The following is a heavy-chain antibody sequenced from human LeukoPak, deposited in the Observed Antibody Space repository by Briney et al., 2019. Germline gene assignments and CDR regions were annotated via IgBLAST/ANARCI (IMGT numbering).Heavy chain of an antibody. V-gene: IGHV4-59*08. CDR1: GGSISSYY. D-gene: IGHD2-15*01. Sequence: SETLSPTCTVSGGSISSYYWSWIRQPPGKGLEWIGYIYYSGSTNYNPSLKSRVTISVDTSKNQFSLKLSSVTAADTAVYYCARALDCSGGSCGWSYFDYWGQGTLVTVSS. CDR3: ARALDCSGGSCGWSYFDY. CDR2: IYYSGST. J-gene: IGHJ4*02.